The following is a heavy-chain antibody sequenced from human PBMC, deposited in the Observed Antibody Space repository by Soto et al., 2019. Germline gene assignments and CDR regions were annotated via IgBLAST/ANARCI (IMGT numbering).Heavy chain of an antibody. CDR2: IDPSDSYT. CDR1: GYTFTNYW. CDR3: ARHRTVTTDGYYYGMDV. J-gene: IGHJ6*02. V-gene: IGHV5-10-1*01. Sequence: PGESLKISCQGSGYTFTNYWISWVRQMPGKGLEWMGRIDPSDSYTNYSPSFQGHVTISADKSISTAYLQWSSLKTSDTAMYYCARHRTVTTDGYYYGMDVWGQGTTVTVSS. D-gene: IGHD4-17*01.